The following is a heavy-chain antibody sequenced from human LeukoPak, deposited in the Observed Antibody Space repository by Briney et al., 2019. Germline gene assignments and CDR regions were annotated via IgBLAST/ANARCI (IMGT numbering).Heavy chain of an antibody. CDR1: GGSISSSGYY. V-gene: IGHV4-39*02. CDR2: IYGPGST. D-gene: IGHD3-9*01. CDR3: AREDDILTGYYRSWYFDY. J-gene: IGHJ4*02. Sequence: SETLSLTCTVSGGSISSSGYYWGWIRQPPEKGLEWIGSIYGPGSTYYNPSLKSRVTMSVDMSKNQFSLKLSSVTAADTAVYYCAREDDILTGYYRSWYFDYWGQGTLVTVSS.